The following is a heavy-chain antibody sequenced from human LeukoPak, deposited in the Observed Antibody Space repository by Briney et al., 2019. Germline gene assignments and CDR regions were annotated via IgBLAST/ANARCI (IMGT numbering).Heavy chain of an antibody. CDR3: ARRYSSSWSLDY. CDR2: ISCNGGST. V-gene: IGHV3-23*01. D-gene: IGHD6-13*01. J-gene: IGHJ4*02. CDR1: GFTFSSYA. Sequence: GGSLRLSCAASGFTFSSYAMSWVRQAPGKGLEWVSAISCNGGSTYYADSVKGRFTASRDNSKNTLYLKMNSMRAEDTAVYYCARRYSSSWSLDYWGQGTLVTVSS.